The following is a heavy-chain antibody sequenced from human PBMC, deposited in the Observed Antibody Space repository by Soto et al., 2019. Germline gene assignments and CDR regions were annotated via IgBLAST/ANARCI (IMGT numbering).Heavy chain of an antibody. CDR1: GFTFSDYY. J-gene: IGHJ4*02. Sequence: GGSLRLSCAASGFTFSDYYMIWIRQAPGKGLEWVSYISSSGRTIYYADSVKGRFTISRDNANNSLYLQMNSLGAEDTAVYYCATSRGVLSWGQGALVTVSS. D-gene: IGHD3-10*01. V-gene: IGHV3-11*01. CDR2: ISSSGRTI. CDR3: ATSRGVLS.